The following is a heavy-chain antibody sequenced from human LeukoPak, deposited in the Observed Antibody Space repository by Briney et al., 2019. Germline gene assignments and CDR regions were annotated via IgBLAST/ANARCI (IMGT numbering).Heavy chain of an antibody. CDR1: GYTFTSYY. CDR3: ATGIYDFWSVPFDY. V-gene: IGHV1-2*02. D-gene: IGHD3-3*01. Sequence: HWASVKVSCKASGYTFTSYYIHWVRQAPGQGLEWMGWINPNSGGTNYAQTFQGRVTMTRDTSISTAYMELSSLRSEDTAVYYCATGIYDFWSVPFDYWGQGTLVTVSS. J-gene: IGHJ4*02. CDR2: INPNSGGT.